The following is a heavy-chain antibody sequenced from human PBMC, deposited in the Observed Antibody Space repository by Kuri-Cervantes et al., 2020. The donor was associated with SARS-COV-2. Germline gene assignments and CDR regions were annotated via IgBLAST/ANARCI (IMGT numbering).Heavy chain of an antibody. CDR2: ISSSSSYI. CDR3: ARGYRYNLPYFDY. J-gene: IGHJ4*02. Sequence: GESLKISCAASGFTFSSYSMNWVRQAPGKGLEWVLSISSSSSYIYYADSVKGRFTISRDNAKNSLYLQMNSLRAEDTAVYYCARGYRYNLPYFDYWGQGTLVTVSS. CDR1: GFTFSSYS. D-gene: IGHD1-1*01. V-gene: IGHV3-21*01.